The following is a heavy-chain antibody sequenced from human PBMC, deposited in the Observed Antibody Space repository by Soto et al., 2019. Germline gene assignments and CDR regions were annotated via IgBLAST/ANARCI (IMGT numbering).Heavy chain of an antibody. CDR1: GGTFSSYA. J-gene: IGHJ6*02. V-gene: IGHV1-69*01. Sequence: QVQLVQCWAEVKKPGSSVKVSCKASGGTFSSYAISWVRQAPGQGLEWMGGIIPISGTANYAQKFQGRVTITADESTSTAYMELSSLRSEDTAVYYCARSQGSSTSLEIYYYYYYGMDVWGQGTTVTVSS. D-gene: IGHD2-2*01. CDR3: ARSQGSSTSLEIYYYYYYGMDV. CDR2: IIPISGTA.